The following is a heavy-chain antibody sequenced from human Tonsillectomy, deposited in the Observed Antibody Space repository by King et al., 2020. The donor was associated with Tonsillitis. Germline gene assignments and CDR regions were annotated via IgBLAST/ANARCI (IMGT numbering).Heavy chain of an antibody. Sequence: VQLVESGGDLVKPGGSLRLPCAASGFTFSNAWMTWVRQAPGKGLEWVGHIKSKTDGGTTDNAAPVTGRCTISRDDSKNTLYLQMNSLKTEDTAVYYCTTPPVYWDRDAIDDWGQGTLVTVSS. CDR3: TTPPVYWDRDAIDD. J-gene: IGHJ4*02. D-gene: IGHD1-26*01. CDR2: IKSKTDGGTT. V-gene: IGHV3-15*01. CDR1: GFTFSNAW.